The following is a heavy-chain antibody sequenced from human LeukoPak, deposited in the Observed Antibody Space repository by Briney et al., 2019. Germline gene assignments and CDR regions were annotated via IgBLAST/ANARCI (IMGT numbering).Heavy chain of an antibody. D-gene: IGHD2-2*01. CDR1: GFTFKNYA. CDR2: ISGSGGST. CDR3: AKGSVSVVVPAVPYY. V-gene: IGHV3-23*01. Sequence: GGSLRLSCAASGFTFKNYAMSWVRQAPGKGLEWVSGISGSGGSTYYADSVKGRFTISRDNSKNTLYLQMNSLRAEDTVVYYCAKGSVSVVVPAVPYYWGQGTLVTVSS. J-gene: IGHJ4*02.